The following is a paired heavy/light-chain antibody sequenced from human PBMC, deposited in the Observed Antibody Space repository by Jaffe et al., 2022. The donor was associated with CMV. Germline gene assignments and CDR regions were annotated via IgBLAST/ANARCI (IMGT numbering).Light chain of an antibody. J-gene: IGLJ2*01. CDR2: GKN. V-gene: IGLV3-19*01. CDR3: NSRDSSGNHLA. Sequence: SSELTQDPAVSVALGQTVRITCQGDSLRSYYASWYQQKPGQAPVLVIYGKNNRPSGIPDRFSGSSSGNTASLTITGAQAEDEADYYCNSRDSSGNHLAFGGGTKLTVL. CDR1: SLRSYY.
Heavy chain of an antibody. Sequence: QVQLVESGGGLVKPGGSLRLSCAASGFTFSDYYMSWIRQAPGKGLEWVSYISSSGSTIYYADSVKGRFTISRDNAKNSLYLQMNSLRAEDTAVYYCARGGCSSTSCYVLLWFGDPWDFDYWGQGTLVTVSS. CDR2: ISSSGSTI. CDR1: GFTFSDYY. V-gene: IGHV3-11*01. CDR3: ARGGCSSTSCYVLLWFGDPWDFDY. D-gene: IGHD2-2*01. J-gene: IGHJ4*02.